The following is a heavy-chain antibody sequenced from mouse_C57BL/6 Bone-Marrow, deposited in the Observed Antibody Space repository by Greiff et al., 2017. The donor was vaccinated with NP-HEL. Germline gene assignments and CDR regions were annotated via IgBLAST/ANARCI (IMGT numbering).Heavy chain of an antibody. J-gene: IGHJ4*01. Sequence: VHVKQSGAELVRPGASVKLSCTASGFNIKDDYMHWVKQRPEQGLEWIGWIDPENGDTEYASKFQGKATITADTSSNTAYLQLSSLTSEDTAVYYCTFYGNYVGYYAMDYWGQGTSVTVSS. V-gene: IGHV14-4*01. CDR1: GFNIKDDY. CDR2: IDPENGDT. D-gene: IGHD2-1*01. CDR3: TFYGNYVGYYAMDY.